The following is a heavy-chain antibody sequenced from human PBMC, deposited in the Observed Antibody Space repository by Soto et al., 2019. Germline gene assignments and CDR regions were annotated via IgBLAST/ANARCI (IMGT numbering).Heavy chain of an antibody. J-gene: IGHJ4*02. CDR1: GYTFPTST. CDR3: AIANYGDDDY. CDR2: IKAYSGNT. V-gene: IGHV1-18*01. D-gene: IGHD4-17*01. Sequence: QLQLVQSGAEAKKPGASVKVSCKASGYTFPTSTISWLRQAPGQGLEWMGWIKAYSGNTNYAQKLQGRVTMTTDTSTSTAYMELRSLTTDDTAIYYCAIANYGDDDYWGQGTLVTVSS.